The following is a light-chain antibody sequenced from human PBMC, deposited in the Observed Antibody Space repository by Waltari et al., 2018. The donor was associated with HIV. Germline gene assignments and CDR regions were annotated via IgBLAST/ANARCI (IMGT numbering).Light chain of an antibody. CDR3: QQSYSPPFT. Sequence: DIQMTQSPYYLSASLGDRVHITCRASQSINTYLNWYQQKPGKAPELLIYGASTLQSGVPSRFSVSGSGTEFTLAISSLQPEDFATYYCQQSYSPPFTFGPGTKVDIK. CDR2: GAS. CDR1: QSINTY. J-gene: IGKJ3*01. V-gene: IGKV1-39*01.